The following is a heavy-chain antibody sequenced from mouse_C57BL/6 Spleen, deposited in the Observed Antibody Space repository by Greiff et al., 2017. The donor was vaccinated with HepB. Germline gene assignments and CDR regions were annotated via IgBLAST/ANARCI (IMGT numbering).Heavy chain of an antibody. CDR3: AKGDYDYGGGGSWFAY. V-gene: IGHV1-9*01. CDR2: ILPGSGST. Sequence: VQLQQSGAELMKPGASVKLSCKATGYTFTGYWIEWVKQRPGHGLEWIGEILPGSGSTNYNEKFKGKATFTADTSSNTAYMQLSSLTTEDSAIYYCAKGDYDYGGGGSWFAYWGQGTLVTVSA. J-gene: IGHJ3*01. D-gene: IGHD2-4*01. CDR1: GYTFTGYW.